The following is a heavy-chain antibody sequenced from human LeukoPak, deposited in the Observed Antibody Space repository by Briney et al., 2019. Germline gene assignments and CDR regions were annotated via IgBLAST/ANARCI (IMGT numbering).Heavy chain of an antibody. V-gene: IGHV3-33*01. J-gene: IGHJ3*02. D-gene: IGHD2-2*01. Sequence: PTGGSLRLSCEASGFTFSRHAMHWVRQAPGKGLEWVSQIWPVGGYKYYADSVKGRFTVSRDNVKNTLYLQMNNLRAEDTAVYYCTRDGHQQSPYACDTWGQGTLVTVSS. CDR2: IWPVGGYK. CDR1: GFTFSRHA. CDR3: TRDGHQQSPYACDT.